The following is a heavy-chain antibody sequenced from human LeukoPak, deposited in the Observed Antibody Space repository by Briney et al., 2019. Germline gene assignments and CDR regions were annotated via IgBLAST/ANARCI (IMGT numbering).Heavy chain of an antibody. J-gene: IGHJ4*02. Sequence: ASVKVSCKASGYTFNGYYMYWVRQAPGRGLEWMGWINPNSGSTDYAQKFQGRATMTRDTSTATAYMDLSRLISDDTAVYYCASDGEGIAYFAGWRQGCLVTV. D-gene: IGHD2-15*01. CDR1: GYTFNGYY. CDR3: ASDGEGIAYFAG. CDR2: INPNSGST. V-gene: IGHV1-2*02.